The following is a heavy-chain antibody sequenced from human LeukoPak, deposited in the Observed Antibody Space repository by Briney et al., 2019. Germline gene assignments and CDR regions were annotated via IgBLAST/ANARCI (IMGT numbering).Heavy chain of an antibody. V-gene: IGHV3-66*02. CDR2: LYSAGNT. Sequence: GGSLRLSCAASGFTVSSNYMNWVRQASGKGLEWVSVLYSAGNTYYADSVKGRFTISRDNSKNTLFLQMDSLRPEDTAVYYCARARDYIVVDFWGQGTLVTVSS. CDR3: ARARDYIVVDF. CDR1: GFTVSSNY. J-gene: IGHJ4*02. D-gene: IGHD5-12*01.